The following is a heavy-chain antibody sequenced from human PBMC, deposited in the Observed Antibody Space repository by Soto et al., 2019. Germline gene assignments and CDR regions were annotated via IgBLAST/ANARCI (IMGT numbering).Heavy chain of an antibody. D-gene: IGHD3-22*01. CDR1: GGSISSSSYY. CDR3: ARPTFYDSSSYGGPGAAFDI. V-gene: IGHV4-39*07. Sequence: SETLSLTCTVSGGSISSSSYYWGWIRQPPGKGLEWIGSIYYSGSTYYNPSLKSRVTISVDTSKNQFSLKLSSVTAADTAVYYCARPTFYDSSSYGGPGAAFDIWGQGTMVTVSS. CDR2: IYYSGST. J-gene: IGHJ3*02.